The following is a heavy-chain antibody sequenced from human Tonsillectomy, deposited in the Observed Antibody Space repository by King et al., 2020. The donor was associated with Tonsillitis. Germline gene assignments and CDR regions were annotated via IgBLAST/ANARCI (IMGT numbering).Heavy chain of an antibody. D-gene: IGHD3/OR15-3a*01. CDR1: GLSLSTTGMC. V-gene: IGHV2-70*11. CDR2: IAWDDDK. J-gene: IGHJ6*03. CDR3: ARIPSYYDLGTRLYYMDV. Sequence: VTLKESGPALVKPTQTLTLTCTFFGLSLSTTGMCGTWIRQPPVKVLEWLSSIAWDDDKYYNTALNTRRTTSKYTSTNQVVLTMTNMDPVDTATYYCARIPSYYDLGTRLYYMDVWGKGTTVTVSS.